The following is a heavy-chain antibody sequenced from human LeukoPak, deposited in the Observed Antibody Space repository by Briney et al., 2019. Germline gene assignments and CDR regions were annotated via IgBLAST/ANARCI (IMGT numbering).Heavy chain of an antibody. CDR3: ARVGNYYDSSGYNPHFTLDY. V-gene: IGHV1-18*01. CDR1: GYTFTSYD. D-gene: IGHD3-22*01. Sequence: ASVKVSCKASGYTFTSYDINWVRQATGQGLEWMGWISAYNGNTNYAQKLQGRVTMTTDTSTSTAYMELRSLRSDDTAVYYCARVGNYYDSSGYNPHFTLDYWGQGTLVTVSS. CDR2: ISAYNGNT. J-gene: IGHJ4*02.